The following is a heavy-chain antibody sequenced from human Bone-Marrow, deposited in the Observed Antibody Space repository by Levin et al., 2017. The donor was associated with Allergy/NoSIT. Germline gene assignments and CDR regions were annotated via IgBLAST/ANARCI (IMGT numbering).Heavy chain of an antibody. D-gene: IGHD2-8*02. V-gene: IGHV3-23*01. CDR3: AITGTSSPGFDH. J-gene: IGHJ4*02. Sequence: SCVASGFTFSSHVISWVRQAPGKGPEWVSAIGSHSVTTYYADYVKGRFTISRDDSKNTLNLQMSNLRDEDAALYYCAITGTSSPGFDHWGQGTPVTVSS. CDR1: GFTFSSHV. CDR2: IGSHSVTT.